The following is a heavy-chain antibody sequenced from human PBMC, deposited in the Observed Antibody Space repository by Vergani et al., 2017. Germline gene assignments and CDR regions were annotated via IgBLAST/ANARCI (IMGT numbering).Heavy chain of an antibody. Sequence: QLQLQESGPGLVKPSETLSLTCTVPGGSISRSSYYWGWIRQPPGKGLEWIGSIYYIGSTYYNPSLKSRVTISVDTSNNQFSLKLSSVTAADTAVYYCARRTAMVRGVLEIAGYDFDYWGQGTLVTVSS. D-gene: IGHD3-10*01. CDR1: GGSISRSSYY. J-gene: IGHJ4*02. V-gene: IGHV4-39*01. CDR2: IYYIGST. CDR3: ARRTAMVRGVLEIAGYDFDY.